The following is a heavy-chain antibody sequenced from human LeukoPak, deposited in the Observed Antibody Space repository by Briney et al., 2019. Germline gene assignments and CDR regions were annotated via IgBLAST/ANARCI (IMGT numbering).Heavy chain of an antibody. D-gene: IGHD2-2*02. CDR1: GFTFGDYA. Sequence: PGGSLRLSCAASGFTFGDYAMSWVRQAPGKGLEWVGFIRSKAYGGTTEYAASVKGRFTISRDDSKSIAYLQMNSLKTEDTAVYYCTREQGQYQLLYGYYYYGMDVWGQGTTVTASS. CDR2: IRSKAYGGTT. V-gene: IGHV3-49*04. CDR3: TREQGQYQLLYGYYYYGMDV. J-gene: IGHJ6*02.